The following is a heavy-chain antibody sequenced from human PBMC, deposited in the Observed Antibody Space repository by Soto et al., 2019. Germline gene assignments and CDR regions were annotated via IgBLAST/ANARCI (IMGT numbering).Heavy chain of an antibody. D-gene: IGHD2-2*01. Sequence: ASVKVSCKASGGTFSSYAISWVRQAPGQGLEWMGGIIPIFGTANYAQKFQGRVTITADKSTSTAYMELSSLRSEDTAVYYCAGAYVVVVPAASMDVWGQGTTVTVSS. V-gene: IGHV1-69*06. CDR2: IIPIFGTA. J-gene: IGHJ6*02. CDR1: GGTFSSYA. CDR3: AGAYVVVVPAASMDV.